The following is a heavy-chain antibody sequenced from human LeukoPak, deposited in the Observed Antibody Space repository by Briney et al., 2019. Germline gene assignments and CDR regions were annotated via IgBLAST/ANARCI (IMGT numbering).Heavy chain of an antibody. J-gene: IGHJ4*02. CDR1: GYTFTAYH. CDR2: IHPKTGDS. CDR3: ARIYSRGWSLDS. D-gene: IGHD6-19*01. V-gene: IGHV1-2*02. Sequence: ASVRVSCKASGYTFTAYHILWVRQAPGQGLQYLGWIHPKTGDSNFAQRFQGRVTMTRDTSISTAYMELSGLMSDDTAIYYCARIYSRGWSLDSWGPGTLVTVSS.